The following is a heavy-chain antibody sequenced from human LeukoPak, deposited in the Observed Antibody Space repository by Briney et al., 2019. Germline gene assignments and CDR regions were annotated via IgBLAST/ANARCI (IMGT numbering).Heavy chain of an antibody. D-gene: IGHD3-10*01. J-gene: IGHJ4*02. V-gene: IGHV3-21*01. Sequence: GGSLRLSCAASGFTFSSYDIHWVRQAPGKGLEWVSSISSSSSYIYYADPVKGRFTISRDNAKNSLYLQMNSLKAEDTAVYYCARDFDGSGSYSTSSGVDYWGQGTLVTVSS. CDR1: GFTFSSYD. CDR3: ARDFDGSGSYSTSSGVDY. CDR2: ISSSSSYI.